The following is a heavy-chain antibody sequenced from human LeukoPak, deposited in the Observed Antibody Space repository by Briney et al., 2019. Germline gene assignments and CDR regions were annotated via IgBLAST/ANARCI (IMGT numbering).Heavy chain of an antibody. Sequence: TGGSLRLSCVASGFTFSSNGMHWVRQAPGKGLEWVTFIQYDGSKKYYADSVKGRFTISRDNSKNTLYLEMNSLRAEDTAVYYCATPIGAYSGSYPFDYWGQGTLVTVSS. D-gene: IGHD1-26*01. J-gene: IGHJ4*02. CDR3: ATPIGAYSGSYPFDY. CDR1: GFTFSSNG. V-gene: IGHV3-30*02. CDR2: IQYDGSKK.